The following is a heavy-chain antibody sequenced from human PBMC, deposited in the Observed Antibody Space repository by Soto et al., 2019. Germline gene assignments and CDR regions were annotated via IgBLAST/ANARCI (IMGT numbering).Heavy chain of an antibody. V-gene: IGHV3-30*18. CDR3: AKDLPSIAAAGTWNCFDP. CDR2: ISYDGSNK. Sequence: GGSLRLSCAASGFTFSSYGMHWVRQAPGKGLEWVAVISYDGSNKYYDDSGKGRFTISRDNSKNTLYLQMNSLIAEDTAVYYCAKDLPSIAAAGTWNCFDPWGQGTLVTVSS. J-gene: IGHJ5*02. D-gene: IGHD6-13*01. CDR1: GFTFSSYG.